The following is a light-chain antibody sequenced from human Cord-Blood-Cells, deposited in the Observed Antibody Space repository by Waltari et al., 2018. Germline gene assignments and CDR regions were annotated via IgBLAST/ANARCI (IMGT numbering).Light chain of an antibody. CDR1: SSNIGSNY. J-gene: IGLJ3*02. CDR3: AAWDDSLSGPV. Sequence: QSVLTQPPSASGTPGQRVTISCSGSSSNIGSNYVYWYQQLPGPPPKLLISRNKQRPSGVPDRFSGSKSGTSASLAISGLRSEDEADYYCAAWDDSLSGPVFGGGTKLTVL. CDR2: RNK. V-gene: IGLV1-47*01.